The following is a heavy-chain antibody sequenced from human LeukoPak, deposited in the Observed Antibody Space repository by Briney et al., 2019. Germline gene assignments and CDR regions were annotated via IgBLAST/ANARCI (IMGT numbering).Heavy chain of an antibody. CDR2: IYTSGST. Sequence: SETLSLTCTVSGGSISNYYWSWIRQPAGKRVEWIGRIYTSGSTNYNPSLKSRVTISIDKSKNQFSLKLTSVTAADTAVYYCARLKQLDIDYWGQGTLVTVSS. D-gene: IGHD6-6*01. CDR1: GGSISNYY. CDR3: ARLKQLDIDY. J-gene: IGHJ4*02. V-gene: IGHV4-4*07.